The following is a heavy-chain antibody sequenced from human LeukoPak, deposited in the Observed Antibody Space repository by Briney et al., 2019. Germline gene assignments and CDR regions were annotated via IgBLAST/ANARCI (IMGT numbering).Heavy chain of an antibody. V-gene: IGHV4-59*01. D-gene: IGHD5-18*01. CDR1: GGSISSYY. CDR2: IYYSGST. J-gene: IGHJ3*02. CDR3: ARGDSYVYAFDI. Sequence: SETLSLTCTVSGGSISSYYWSWIRQPPGKGPEWIGYIYYSGSTNYNPSLKSRVTISVDTSKNQFSLKLSSVTAADTAVYYCARGDSYVYAFDIWGQGTMVTVSS.